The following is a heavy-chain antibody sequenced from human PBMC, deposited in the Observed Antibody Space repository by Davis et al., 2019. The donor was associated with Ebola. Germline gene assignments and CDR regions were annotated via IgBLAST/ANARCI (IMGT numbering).Heavy chain of an antibody. V-gene: IGHV4-59*05. CDR2: IFRTGAT. CDR1: GGSISSYY. CDR3: ARQSSSSWGDY. D-gene: IGHD6-6*01. Sequence: SETLSLTCTVSGGSISSYYWSWIRQPPGKGLEWMGSIFRTGATSYNPSLKSRVTISVDTSKNHFSLKLSSVTAADTAVYYCARQSSSSWGDYWGQGTLVTVSS. J-gene: IGHJ4*02.